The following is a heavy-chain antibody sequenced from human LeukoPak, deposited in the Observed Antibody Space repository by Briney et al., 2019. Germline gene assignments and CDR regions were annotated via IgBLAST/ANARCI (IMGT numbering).Heavy chain of an antibody. V-gene: IGHV3-9*01. D-gene: IGHD1-26*01. J-gene: IGHJ4*02. CDR3: AKDSYFYSGSSDY. Sequence: PGGSLRLSCAASGFTFDDYAMHWVRQAPGKGLEWVSGISWNSGSIAYADSVKGRFTISRDNAKNSLYLQMNSLRVEDTAVYYCAKDSYFYSGSSDYWGQGTLVTVSS. CDR1: GFTFDDYA. CDR2: ISWNSGSI.